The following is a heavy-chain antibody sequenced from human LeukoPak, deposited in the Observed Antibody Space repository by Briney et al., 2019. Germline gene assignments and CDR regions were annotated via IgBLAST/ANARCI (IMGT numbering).Heavy chain of an antibody. Sequence: PSETLSLTCTVSGGSISNYYWSWIRQPPGKGLEWIGYIYKIGKTNYNPSLKSRVTISIDTSKNQLSLKLSSVAAADTAVYYCASSEKQGWLQLPDYWGQGTLVTVSS. D-gene: IGHD5-24*01. CDR3: ASSEKQGWLQLPDY. J-gene: IGHJ4*02. CDR2: IYKIGKT. CDR1: GGSISNYY. V-gene: IGHV4-59*01.